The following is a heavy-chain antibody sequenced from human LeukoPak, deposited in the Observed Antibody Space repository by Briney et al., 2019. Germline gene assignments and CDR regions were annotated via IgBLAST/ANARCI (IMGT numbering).Heavy chain of an antibody. CDR2: INPSGGST. CDR3: ASNKVPAAVIDY. D-gene: IGHD2-2*01. V-gene: IGHV1-46*03. CDR1: GYTFTSYY. J-gene: IGHJ4*02. Sequence: ASVKVSCKASGYTFTSYYVHWVRQAPGQGLEWMGIINPSGGSTSYAQKFQGRVTMTRDTSTSTVYMELSSLRSEDTAVYYCASNKVPAAVIDYWGQGTLVTVSS.